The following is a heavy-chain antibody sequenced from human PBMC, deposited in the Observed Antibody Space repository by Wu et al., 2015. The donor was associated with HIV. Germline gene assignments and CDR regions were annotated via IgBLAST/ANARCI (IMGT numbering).Heavy chain of an antibody. D-gene: IGHD1-26*01. CDR3: ARDRATVGSTSGYFDL. CDR1: GGTFSNYA. Sequence: QVQLVQSGAEVKKPGSSVKVSCKASGGTFSNYALTWVRQAPGQGLEWMGRIIPIFGTRNYARKFQGRVTITADESTSTAYMELRSLRYDDTAIYYCARDRATVGSTSGYFDLWGRGTLVTVSS. J-gene: IGHJ2*01. V-gene: IGHV1-69*13. CDR2: IIPIFGTR.